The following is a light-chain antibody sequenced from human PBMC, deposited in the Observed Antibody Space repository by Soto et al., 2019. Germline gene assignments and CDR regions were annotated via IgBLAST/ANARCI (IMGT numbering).Light chain of an antibody. CDR2: AAA. CDR3: QQYVRSPWT. V-gene: IGKV3-20*01. Sequence: DIVLTQSPGTLSLSPGERATLSCRASQSISSSFLAWYQQKPGQAPRLLIFAAASRATGIPDRFSGSGSGTDFTLTISRLEPEDFAVYYCQQYVRSPWTFGQGTKVDIK. J-gene: IGKJ1*01. CDR1: QSISSSF.